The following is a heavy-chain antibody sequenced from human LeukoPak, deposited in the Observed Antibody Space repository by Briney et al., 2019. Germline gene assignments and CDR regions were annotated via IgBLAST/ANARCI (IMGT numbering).Heavy chain of an antibody. Sequence: PGRSLRLSCAASGFTFSSYGMHWVRQAPGKGLEWVAVISYDGSNKYYADSVKGRFTISRDNSKNTLYLQMNSLRAEDTAVHYCAKGGHYYGSGSYVPYPPHLDFDYWGQGTLVTVSS. D-gene: IGHD3-10*01. CDR3: AKGGHYYGSGSYVPYPPHLDFDY. CDR1: GFTFSSYG. CDR2: ISYDGSNK. V-gene: IGHV3-30*18. J-gene: IGHJ4*02.